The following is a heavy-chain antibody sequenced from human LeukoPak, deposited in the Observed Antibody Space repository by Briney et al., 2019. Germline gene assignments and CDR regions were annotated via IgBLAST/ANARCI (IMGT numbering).Heavy chain of an antibody. J-gene: IGHJ4*02. V-gene: IGHV4-4*07. CDR1: GGSISSYY. CDR2: IYTSGST. Sequence: SETLSLTCIVSGGSISSYYWSWIRQPAGKGLEWIGRIYTSGSTNYNPSLKSRVTMSVDTSKNQFSLKLSSVTAADTAVYYCARELLWLGELSSNFDYWGQEPLVTVPS. D-gene: IGHD3-10*01. CDR3: ARELLWLGELSSNFDY.